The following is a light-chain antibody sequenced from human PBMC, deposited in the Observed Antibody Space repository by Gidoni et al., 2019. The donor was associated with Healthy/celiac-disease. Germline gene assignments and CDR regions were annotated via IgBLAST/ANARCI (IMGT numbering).Light chain of an antibody. J-gene: IGKJ3*01. V-gene: IGKV1-16*02. CDR3: QQYLTYPPT. CDR2: HTS. CDR1: QAINNY. Sequence: DIQMTQSPSSLSASIGETVTITCRASQAINNYLAWFQQKPGKAPVSLIYHTSKLQSGVPSKFTGRGSGTEFTLTITSLQPEDFATYFCQQYLTYPPTFXPXTKVDIK.